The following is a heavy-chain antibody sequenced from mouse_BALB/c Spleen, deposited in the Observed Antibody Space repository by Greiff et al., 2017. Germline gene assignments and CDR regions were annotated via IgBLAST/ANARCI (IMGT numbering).Heavy chain of an antibody. CDR3: ARVDGYYYAMDY. CDR1: GYTFTSYN. V-gene: IGHV1-12*01. D-gene: IGHD2-3*01. CDR2: IYPGNGDT. J-gene: IGHJ4*01. Sequence: QVQLQQPGAELVKPGASVKMSCKASGYTFTSYNMHWVKQTPGQGLEWIGAIYPGNGDTSYNQKFKGKATLTADKSSSTAYMQLSSLTSEDSAVYYCARVDGYYYAMDYWGQGTSVTVSS.